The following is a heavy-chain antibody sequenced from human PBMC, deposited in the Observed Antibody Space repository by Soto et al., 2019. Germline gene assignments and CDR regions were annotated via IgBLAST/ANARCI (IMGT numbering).Heavy chain of an antibody. V-gene: IGHV1-18*01. Sequence: QVHLVQSGAEVKNPGASVKVSCKASGYSFTRYGIGWARQAPGQGLEWMGWINAYNGNTNYAQNLQGRLTLTTDTSLTTAYRQLRSLRSNATAIYYCALVDVDVTPSPQDVWGQGTTVTVSS. CDR3: ALVDVDVTPSPQDV. CDR1: GYSFTRYG. D-gene: IGHD2-8*02. J-gene: IGHJ6*02. CDR2: INAYNGNT.